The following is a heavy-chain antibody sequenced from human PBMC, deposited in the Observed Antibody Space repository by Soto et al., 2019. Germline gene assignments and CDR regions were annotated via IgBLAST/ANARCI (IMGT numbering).Heavy chain of an antibody. V-gene: IGHV3-30*03. D-gene: IGHD3-10*01. CDR1: GFTFSTYG. Sequence: QVQLVESGGGVVQPGRSLRLSCAASGFTFSTYGMHWARKAPGEGLEWVAVISYDGINKYYVDSVKGRFTISRDNSKNTLYLQMNSLRGEDTAVYYCARDQTSGSGSYWDYWGQGTLVTVSS. J-gene: IGHJ4*02. CDR2: ISYDGINK. CDR3: ARDQTSGSGSYWDY.